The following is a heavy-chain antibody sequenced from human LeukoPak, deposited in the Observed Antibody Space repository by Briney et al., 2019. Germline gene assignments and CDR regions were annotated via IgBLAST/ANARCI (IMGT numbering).Heavy chain of an antibody. D-gene: IGHD2-21*02. J-gene: IGHJ3*02. Sequence: PGGSLRLSCAASGFTFRNYAMTWVRQAPGKGLEWVSAIGSSGGDTFYANSVKGRFTISRDNSKNTLYLQMNSLEVEDTAIYYCARGWARCGAGCYSRADAFDIWGQGTMVTVSS. CDR1: GFTFRNYA. CDR2: IGSSGGDT. CDR3: ARGWARCGAGCYSRADAFDI. V-gene: IGHV3-23*01.